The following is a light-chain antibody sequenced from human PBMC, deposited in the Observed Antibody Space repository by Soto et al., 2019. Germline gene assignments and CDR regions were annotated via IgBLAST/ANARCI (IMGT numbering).Light chain of an antibody. CDR3: QQYDSYPYT. CDR2: KAS. CDR1: QSISSW. V-gene: IGKV1-5*03. Sequence: DIQMTQSPSTLSASVGDRVTITCRASQSISSWLAWYQQKPGKAPKLLIYKASSLESGVPSRFSGSGSGTEFTLTISSLQPDDFATYFCQQYDSYPYTFGQGTKLEIK. J-gene: IGKJ2*01.